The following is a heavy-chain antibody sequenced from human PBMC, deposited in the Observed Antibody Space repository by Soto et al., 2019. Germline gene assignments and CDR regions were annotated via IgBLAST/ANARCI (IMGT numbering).Heavy chain of an antibody. CDR1: GFTFSSYG. CDR2: ISYDGSNK. Sequence: GGSLRLSCAASGFTFSSYGMHWVRQAPGKGLEWVAVISYDGSNKYYADSVKGRFTISRDNSKNTLYLQMNSLRAEDTAVYYCAKGRVRWILDYWGQGTLVTVSS. D-gene: IGHD3-10*01. J-gene: IGHJ4*02. CDR3: AKGRVRWILDY. V-gene: IGHV3-30*18.